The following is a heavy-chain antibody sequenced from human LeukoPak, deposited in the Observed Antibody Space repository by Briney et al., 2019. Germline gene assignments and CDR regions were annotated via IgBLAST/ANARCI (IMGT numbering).Heavy chain of an antibody. CDR1: GGSISSSNW. CDR2: IYHSGST. D-gene: IGHD2-2*02. V-gene: IGHV4-4*02. Sequence: SETLSLTCAVSGGSISSSNWWSWVRQPPGKGLEWIGEIYHSGSTNYNPSLKSRVTISVDKSKNQFSLKLNSVTAADTAVYYCARPLRCSGNNCYMDNWFDPWGQGSLVTVSS. CDR3: ARPLRCSGNNCYMDNWFDP. J-gene: IGHJ5*02.